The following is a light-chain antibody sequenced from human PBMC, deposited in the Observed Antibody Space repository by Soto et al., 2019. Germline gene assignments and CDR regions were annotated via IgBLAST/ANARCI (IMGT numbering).Light chain of an antibody. CDR3: QSYDSSRSGVV. V-gene: IGLV1-40*01. J-gene: IGLJ2*01. CDR2: GNS. Sequence: QPVLTQPTSVSGAPGQRVTISCTGSSSNIGAGYDVHWYQQLPGTAPKLLIYGNSNRPSGVPDRFSGSKSGTSASLAITGLQAEDEADYYCQSYDSSRSGVVFGGGTKVTVL. CDR1: SSNIGAGYD.